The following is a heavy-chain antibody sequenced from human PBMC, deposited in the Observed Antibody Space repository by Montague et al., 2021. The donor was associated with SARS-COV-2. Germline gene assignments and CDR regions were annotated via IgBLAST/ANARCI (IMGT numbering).Heavy chain of an antibody. V-gene: IGHV2-5*02. CDR1: GFSFSTSGDG. D-gene: IGHD3/OR15-3a*01. CDR2: IYWDDDN. Sequence: PALVKPTQTLTLTCTFSGFSFSTSGDGVGWIRQPPGKALEWLALIYWDDDNLYSPSLKSRLTITKDTSNNQVVLTMTNMDPVDTATYYCAHRRGLPDAHGWFDPWGQGTLVTVSS. J-gene: IGHJ5*02. CDR3: AHRRGLPDAHGWFDP.